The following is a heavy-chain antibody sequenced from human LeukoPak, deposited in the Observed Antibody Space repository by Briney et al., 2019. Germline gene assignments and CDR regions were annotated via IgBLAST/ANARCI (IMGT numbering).Heavy chain of an antibody. CDR2: MNPNSGNT. D-gene: IGHD1-26*01. Sequence: ASVKVSCKASGGTFSSYAINWVRQATGQGLEWMGWMNPNSGNTGYAQKFQGRVTMTRNTSISTAYMELSSLRSEDTAVYYCARGQLSGSYEQAHWGQGTLVTVSS. CDR3: ARGQLSGSYEQAH. V-gene: IGHV1-8*02. J-gene: IGHJ4*02. CDR1: GGTFSSYA.